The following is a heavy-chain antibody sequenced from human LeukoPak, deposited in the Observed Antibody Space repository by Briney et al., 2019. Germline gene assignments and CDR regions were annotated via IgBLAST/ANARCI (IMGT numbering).Heavy chain of an antibody. D-gene: IGHD1-26*01. V-gene: IGHV4-59*01. CDR2: LYYSGST. CDR1: GDSISSYY. J-gene: IGHJ4*02. CDR3: ARMRLYGSYSCCFDY. Sequence: SETLSLTCTVSGDSISSYYWSWLRQPPGKGLEWIGYLYYSGSTNYNPSLKSRVTTSVDTSKNRFSLRLSSVTAADTAGYYCARMRLYGSYSCCFDYWGQGTLVTVSS.